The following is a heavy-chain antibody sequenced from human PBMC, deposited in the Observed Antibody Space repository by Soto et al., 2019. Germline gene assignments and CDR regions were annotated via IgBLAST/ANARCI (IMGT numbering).Heavy chain of an antibody. V-gene: IGHV3-48*02. Sequence: GGSLRLSCAASGFTFSSYSMNWVRQAPGKGLEWVSYISSSSSTIYYADSVKGRFAISRDNAKNSLYLQMNSLRDEDTAVYYCARAAHDYGDYLDYWGQGTLVTVSS. CDR3: ARAAHDYGDYLDY. CDR1: GFTFSSYS. CDR2: ISSSSSTI. J-gene: IGHJ4*02. D-gene: IGHD4-17*01.